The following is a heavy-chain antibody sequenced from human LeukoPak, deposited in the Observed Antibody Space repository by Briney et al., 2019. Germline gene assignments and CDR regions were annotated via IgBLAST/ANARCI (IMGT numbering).Heavy chain of an antibody. D-gene: IGHD6-19*01. CDR2: VFHSGST. V-gene: IGHV4-59*08. CDR1: GGSISSYY. J-gene: IGHJ4*02. CDR3: ARQLRGEAVAGHLQPFDY. Sequence: PSETLSLTCTVSGGSISSYYWSWIRQPPGKGLEWIGYVFHSGSTNYNPSLKSRVTISVDTSKNQFSLKLTSVTAADTAVYFCARQLRGEAVAGHLQPFDYWGQGTLVTVSS.